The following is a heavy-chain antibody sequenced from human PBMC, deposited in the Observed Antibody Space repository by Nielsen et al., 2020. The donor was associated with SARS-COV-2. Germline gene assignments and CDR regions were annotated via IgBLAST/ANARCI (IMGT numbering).Heavy chain of an antibody. CDR2: INPNSGGT. V-gene: IGHV1-2*06. D-gene: IGHD3-9*01. CDR1: GYTFTGYY. J-gene: IGHJ4*02. CDR3: ARERYFDWLLWGLADY. Sequence: ASVKVSCKASGYTFTGYYMHWVRQAPGQGLEWMGRINPNSGGTNYAQKFQGRVTMTRDTSISTAYMELSRLRSDDTAVYYCARERYFDWLLWGLADYWGQGTLVTVSS.